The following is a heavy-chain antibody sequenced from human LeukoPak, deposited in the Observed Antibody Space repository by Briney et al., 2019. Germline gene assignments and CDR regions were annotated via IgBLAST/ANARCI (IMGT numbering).Heavy chain of an antibody. D-gene: IGHD3-16*01. V-gene: IGHV3-15*01. CDR2: ITNKADGGTT. CDR3: STNLGGR. Sequence: PGGSLRLSCTTSEFIFSNAWMNWVRQAPGKGLEWVGLITNKADGGTTNYAAPVKGRFSISRDDSENTLYLHMNSLKTEDTAVYYCSTNLGGRWGQGTLVTVSS. CDR1: EFIFSNAW. J-gene: IGHJ4*02.